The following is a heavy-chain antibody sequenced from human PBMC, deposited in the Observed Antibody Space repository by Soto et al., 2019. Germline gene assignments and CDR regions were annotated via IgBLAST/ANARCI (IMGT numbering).Heavy chain of an antibody. CDR1: GYTLTELS. V-gene: IGHV1-24*01. CDR3: ATDSKGLGYCSGGSCYSLGAYFDF. D-gene: IGHD2-15*01. Sequence: GASVKVSCKDSGYTLTELSMHWVRQAPGKRREWMGGFDPEDGETIYAQKIQGRVTMTEDTSTDTAYMELSSLRSEDTAVYYCATDSKGLGYCSGGSCYSLGAYFDFWGQGTLVTVSS. J-gene: IGHJ4*02. CDR2: FDPEDGET.